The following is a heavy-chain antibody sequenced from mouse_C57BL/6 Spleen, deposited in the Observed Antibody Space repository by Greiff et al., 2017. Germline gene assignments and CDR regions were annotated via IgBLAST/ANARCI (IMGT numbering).Heavy chain of an antibody. CDR2: IDPNSGGT. D-gene: IGHD2-3*01. CDR1: GYTFTSYW. J-gene: IGHJ4*01. CDR3: ARDDGYYYAMDY. V-gene: IGHV1-72*01. Sequence: QQFCKASGYTFTSYWMHWVKQRPGRGLEWIGRIDPNSGGTKYNEKFKSKATLTVDKPSSTAYMQLSSLTSEDSAVYYCARDDGYYYAMDYWGQGTSVTVSS.